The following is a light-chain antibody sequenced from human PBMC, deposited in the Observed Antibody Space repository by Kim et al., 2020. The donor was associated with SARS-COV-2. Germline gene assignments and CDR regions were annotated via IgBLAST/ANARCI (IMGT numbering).Light chain of an antibody. CDR2: DAS. CDR1: QSVRSY. V-gene: IGKV3-11*01. J-gene: IGKJ4*02. Sequence: EIVLTQSPATLSLSPGERATLSCRASQSVRSYLAWYQQKPGQAPRLLIYDASNRATGIPARFSGSGSGTDFTLTISSLESEDFAVYYCQQRSNWPLTFGGGTKVDIK. CDR3: QQRSNWPLT.